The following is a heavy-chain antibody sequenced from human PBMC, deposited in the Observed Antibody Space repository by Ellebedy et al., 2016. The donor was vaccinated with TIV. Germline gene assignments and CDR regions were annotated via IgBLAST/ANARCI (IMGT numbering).Heavy chain of an antibody. CDR3: ARDSHFDSSGYRMDLDY. Sequence: ASVKVSCKASGYTFTNFGISWVRQAPGQGLEWMGWISVYNGNTNYVQKLQGRVTMTTGTSTNTAYMELRSLTSDDTAVYYCARDSHFDSSGYRMDLDYWGQGTLVTVSS. D-gene: IGHD3-22*01. J-gene: IGHJ4*02. V-gene: IGHV1-18*01. CDR2: ISVYNGNT. CDR1: GYTFTNFG.